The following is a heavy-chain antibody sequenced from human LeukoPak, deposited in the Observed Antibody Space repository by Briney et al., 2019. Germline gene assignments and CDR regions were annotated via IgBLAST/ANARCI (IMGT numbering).Heavy chain of an antibody. CDR2: IYYTDT. CDR3: ASHSGGYAY. Sequence: SETLSLTCTVSGGSISSGDYSWSWIRQPPGKGLEWIGYIYYTDTYYNPSLKSRVTISLHTSKNPFSLKLSSVTAADTAVYYCASHSGGYAYWGQGTLVTVSS. V-gene: IGHV4-30-4*07. CDR1: GGSISSGDYS. D-gene: IGHD5-12*01. J-gene: IGHJ4*02.